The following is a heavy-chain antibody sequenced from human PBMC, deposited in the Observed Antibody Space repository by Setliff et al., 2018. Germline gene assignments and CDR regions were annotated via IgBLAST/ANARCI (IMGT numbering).Heavy chain of an antibody. CDR2: INNYNFNT. CDR1: GLTFTDYG. D-gene: IGHD3-22*01. V-gene: IGHV1-18*01. Sequence: GASVKVSCKSSGLTFTDYGITWVRQVPGQGLEWMGWINNYNFNTQYAQKFQGRVTVTKDTSTTTAYMELSSLRADDTAVYYCARINFYVSSVYYYSPHYWGEGTLVTVSS. J-gene: IGHJ4*02. CDR3: ARINFYVSSVYYYSPHY.